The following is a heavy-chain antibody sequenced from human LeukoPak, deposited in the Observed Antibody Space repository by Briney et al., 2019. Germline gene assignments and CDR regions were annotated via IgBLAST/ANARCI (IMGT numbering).Heavy chain of an antibody. CDR1: GFTFSSYA. V-gene: IGHV3-23*01. J-gene: IGHJ3*02. CDR2: INGSGGNT. Sequence: PGGSLRLSCAASGFTFSSYAMHWVRQAPGKGLEWVSDINGSGGNTYYADSVKGRFTISRDNSKNTLYLQMNSLRAEDTAVYHCAKVLIWTYGSGNYYKGAFDIWGQGTMVTVFS. CDR3: AKVLIWTYGSGNYYKGAFDI. D-gene: IGHD3-10*01.